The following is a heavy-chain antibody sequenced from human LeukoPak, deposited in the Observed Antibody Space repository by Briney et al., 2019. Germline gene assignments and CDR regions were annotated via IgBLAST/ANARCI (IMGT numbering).Heavy chain of an antibody. J-gene: IGHJ4*02. CDR3: TTDHYSGYDYNY. D-gene: IGHD5-12*01. V-gene: IGHV3-15*01. CDR2: IKSKTDGGTT. Sequence: GGSLRLSCAASGFTFSNAWMSWVRQAPGKGLEWVGRIKSKTDGGTTDYAAPVKGRFTISRDDSKNTLYLQMNSLKTEDTAVYYCTTDHYSGYDYNYWGQGTLVTVSS. CDR1: GFTFSNAW.